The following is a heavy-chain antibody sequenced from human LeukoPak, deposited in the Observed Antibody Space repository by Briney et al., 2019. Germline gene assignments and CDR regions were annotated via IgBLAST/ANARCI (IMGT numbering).Heavy chain of an antibody. Sequence: GGSLRLSCAASGFTFSDYYMSWIRQAPGKGLEWVSYISSSGSTIYYADSVKGRFTISRDNAKNSLYLQMNSLRAEDTAVYYCAKDRQHYDLLTGFDAFDIWGQGTMVTVSS. CDR2: ISSSGSTI. V-gene: IGHV3-11*01. CDR3: AKDRQHYDLLTGFDAFDI. J-gene: IGHJ3*02. D-gene: IGHD3-9*01. CDR1: GFTFSDYY.